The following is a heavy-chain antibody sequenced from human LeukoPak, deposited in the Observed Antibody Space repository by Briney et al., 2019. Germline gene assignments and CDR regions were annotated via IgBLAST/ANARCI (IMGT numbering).Heavy chain of an antibody. CDR3: ARDDPAVPTHYGAPLDY. Sequence: PGGSLRLSCAASGLTFRSYAMNWVRQAPGKGLEWVSAISGSGGSTYYADSVKGRFTISRDNSKNTLYLQMNSLRFEDTAVYYCARDDPAVPTHYGAPLDYWGQGTLVTVSS. V-gene: IGHV3-23*01. J-gene: IGHJ4*02. CDR2: ISGSGGST. D-gene: IGHD4-17*01. CDR1: GLTFRSYA.